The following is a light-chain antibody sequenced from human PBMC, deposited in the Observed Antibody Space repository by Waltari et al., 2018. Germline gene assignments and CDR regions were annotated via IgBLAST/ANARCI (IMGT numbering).Light chain of an antibody. CDR2: DAS. CDR1: QSVTTW. J-gene: IGKJ2*01. V-gene: IGKV1-5*01. Sequence: DIQMTQSPSTLSASVGDRVVLTCRARQSVTTWLAWYQQKPGKAPKLLIYDASNLETGVPSRFSGSGSGTEFTLTISSLQPDDFATYYCQQYNTYPYTFGQGTKLEIK. CDR3: QQYNTYPYT.